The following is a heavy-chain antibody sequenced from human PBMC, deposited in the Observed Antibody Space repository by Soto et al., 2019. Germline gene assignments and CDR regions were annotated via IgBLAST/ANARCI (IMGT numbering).Heavy chain of an antibody. CDR2: IQNDGSRT. J-gene: IGHJ6*02. Sequence: PGGPLRLSCAAAGFPIDYYWRHWVRHAPGQGLVWVAHIQNDGSRTTYADSVKGRFTISRDNAKNTMYLQMNSLGAEDTAVYYCARGNLGGFDLWGQGTTVTVSS. CDR1: GFPIDYYW. V-gene: IGHV3-74*01. D-gene: IGHD2-15*01. CDR3: ARGNLGGFDL.